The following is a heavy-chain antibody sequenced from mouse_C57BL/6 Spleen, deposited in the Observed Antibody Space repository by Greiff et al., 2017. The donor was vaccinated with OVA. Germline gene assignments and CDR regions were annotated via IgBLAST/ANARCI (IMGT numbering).Heavy chain of an antibody. V-gene: IGHV1-61*01. J-gene: IGHJ3*01. CDR2: IYPSDSET. Sequence: QVQLQQPGAELVRPGSSVKLSCKASGYTFTSYWMDWVKQRPGQGLEWIGNIYPSDSETHYNQKFKDKATLTVDKSSSTAYMQLSSLTSEDSAVYYCARGGGLLRFPWFAYWGQGTLVTVSA. CDR3: ARGGGLLRFPWFAY. CDR1: GYTFTSYW. D-gene: IGHD2-3*01.